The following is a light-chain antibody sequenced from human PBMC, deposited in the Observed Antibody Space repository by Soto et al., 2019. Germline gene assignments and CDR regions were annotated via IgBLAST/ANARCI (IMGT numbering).Light chain of an antibody. V-gene: IGKV3-20*01. CDR1: ESVNSAY. J-gene: IGKJ1*01. CDR2: GAS. CDR3: QQYGSSGT. Sequence: EIVLTQSPVTLSLSPGERATLSCRASESVNSAYLAWYQHRPAQAPRLLIYGASSRATGAPDRFSGSGSGTDFTLTISRLEPEDFAVYYCQQYGSSGTFGQGTKVDIK.